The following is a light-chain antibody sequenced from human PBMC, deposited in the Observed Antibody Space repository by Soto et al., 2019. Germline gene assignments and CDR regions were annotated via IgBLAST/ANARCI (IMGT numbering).Light chain of an antibody. CDR3: QSWGGGVHWV. J-gene: IGLJ3*02. CDR2: VNSDGSH. V-gene: IGLV4-69*01. Sequence: QPVLSQSPSASASQGASVKFTCSLTSGHSTYAVAWHQQPQHKGPRFLMIVNSDGSHPKGDGIPDRFSGSSSGADRYLTISSLQSEDEGDYYCQSWGGGVHWVFGGGTKLTVL. CDR1: SGHSTYA.